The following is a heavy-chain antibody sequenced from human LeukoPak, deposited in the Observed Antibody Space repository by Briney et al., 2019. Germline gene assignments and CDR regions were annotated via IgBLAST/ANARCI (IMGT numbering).Heavy chain of an antibody. Sequence: GGSLRLSCAASGFSFSDYYMSWIRRAPGKGLEWVSFISKSDNTKDYADSVRGRFTISRDNTKNSLYLQMNSLRIEDTAVYYCARVLGSYAVDYWGQGTLATVSS. CDR2: ISKSDNTK. V-gene: IGHV3-11*01. CDR3: ARVLGSYAVDY. CDR1: GFSFSDYY. D-gene: IGHD3-10*01. J-gene: IGHJ4*02.